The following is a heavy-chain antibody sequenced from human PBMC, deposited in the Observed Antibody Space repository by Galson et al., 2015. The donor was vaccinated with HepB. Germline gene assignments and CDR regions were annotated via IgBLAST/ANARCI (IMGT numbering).Heavy chain of an antibody. D-gene: IGHD4-17*01. CDR2: IIPILGIA. CDR1: GGTFSSNA. J-gene: IGHJ2*01. V-gene: IGHV1-69*04. CDR3: ARDPTLIGDYGDYDTYWYFDL. Sequence: SCKASGGTFSSNAISWVRQAPGQGLEWMGRIIPILGIANYAQKFQGRVTITADKSTSTAYMELSSLRSEDTAVYYCARDPTLIGDYGDYDTYWYFDLWGRGTLVTVSS.